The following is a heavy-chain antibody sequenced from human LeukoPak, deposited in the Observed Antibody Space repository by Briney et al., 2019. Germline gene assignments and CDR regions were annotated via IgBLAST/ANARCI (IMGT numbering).Heavy chain of an antibody. J-gene: IGHJ4*02. CDR1: GFTFSSYW. Sequence: GGSLRLSCAASGFTFSSYWMSWVRQAPGKGLEWVANIKQDGSEKYYVDSVKGRFTISRDNSKNTLYLQMSSLRAEDTAVYYCAKDGPRIGGITARYFDYGGQGTLVTVSS. D-gene: IGHD1-7*01. CDR3: AKDGPRIGGITARYFDY. CDR2: IKQDGSEK. V-gene: IGHV3-7*01.